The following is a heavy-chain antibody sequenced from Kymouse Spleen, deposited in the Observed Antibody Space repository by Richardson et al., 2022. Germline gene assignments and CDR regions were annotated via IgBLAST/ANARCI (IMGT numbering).Heavy chain of an antibody. D-gene: IGHD6-6*01. Sequence: QVQLQQWGAGLLKPSETLSLTCAVYGGSFSGYYWSWIRQPPGKGLEWIGEINHSGSTNYNPSLKSRVTISVDTSKNQFSLKLSSVTAADTAVYYCARGGIAARPPYYYYGMDVWGQGTTVTVSS. CDR1: GGSFSGYY. J-gene: IGHJ6*02. CDR3: ARGGIAARPPYYYYGMDV. CDR2: INHSGST. V-gene: IGHV4-34*01.